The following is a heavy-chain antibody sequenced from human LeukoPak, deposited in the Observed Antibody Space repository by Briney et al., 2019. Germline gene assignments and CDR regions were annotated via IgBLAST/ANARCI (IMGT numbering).Heavy chain of an antibody. Sequence: GGSLRLSCAASGFTFSSYGMHWVRQAPGKGLEWVAFIRYDGSNKYYADSVKGRFTISRDNSKNTLYLQMNSLRAEDTAVYYCAKDGEYSSGLQHDAFDIWGQGTMVTVSS. CDR3: AKDGEYSSGLQHDAFDI. CDR1: GFTFSSYG. V-gene: IGHV3-30*02. D-gene: IGHD6-19*01. CDR2: IRYDGSNK. J-gene: IGHJ3*02.